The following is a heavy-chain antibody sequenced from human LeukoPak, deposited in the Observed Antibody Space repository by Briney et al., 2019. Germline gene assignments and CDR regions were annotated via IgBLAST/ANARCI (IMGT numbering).Heavy chain of an antibody. J-gene: IGHJ6*02. CDR2: ISSSGSGGNT. V-gene: IGHV3-23*01. CDR3: ARDWRWESYYYYGMDV. D-gene: IGHD1-26*01. Sequence: PGGSLRLSCAASGVTLSSYAMSWARLAPGKGLEWVSGISSSGSGGNTYYADSVKGRFTISRDSSKNTLFLHMNSLRAEDTAVYYCARDWRWESYYYYGMDVWGQGTTVTVSS. CDR1: GVTLSSYA.